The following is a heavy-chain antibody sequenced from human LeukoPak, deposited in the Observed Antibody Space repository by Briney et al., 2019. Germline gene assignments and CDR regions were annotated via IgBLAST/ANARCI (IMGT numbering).Heavy chain of an antibody. J-gene: IGHJ4*02. D-gene: IGHD3-9*01. CDR3: ARDGIRYFDWLPATAPFDY. Sequence: SETLSLTCTVSGYSISSGYYWGWIRQPPGKGLEWIGSIYHSGSTYYNPSLKSRVTISVDTSKNQFSLKLSSVTAADTAVYYCARDGIRYFDWLPATAPFDYWGQGTLVTVSS. CDR1: GYSISSGYY. V-gene: IGHV4-38-2*02. CDR2: IYHSGST.